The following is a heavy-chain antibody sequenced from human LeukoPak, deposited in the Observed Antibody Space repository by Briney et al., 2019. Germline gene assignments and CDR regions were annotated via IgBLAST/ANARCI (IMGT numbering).Heavy chain of an antibody. CDR2: IYSGGST. V-gene: IGHV3-66*01. D-gene: IGHD3-10*01. CDR1: GFTFSSNY. CDR3: ARDPGYYYGMDV. J-gene: IGHJ6*02. Sequence: GSLRLSCAASGFTFSSNYMSWVRQAPGKGLGWVSVIYSGGSTYYADSVKGRFTISRDNSKNTLYLQMNSLRAEDTAVYYCARDPGYYYGMDVWGQGTTVTVSS.